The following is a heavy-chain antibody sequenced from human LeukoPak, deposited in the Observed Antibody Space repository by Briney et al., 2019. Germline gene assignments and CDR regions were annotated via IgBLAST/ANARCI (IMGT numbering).Heavy chain of an antibody. J-gene: IGHJ4*02. CDR1: GFTFSSYE. CDR2: ISSSGSTI. CDR3: ARGYSSSWYLD. D-gene: IGHD6-13*01. V-gene: IGHV3-48*03. Sequence: RGSLRLSCAASGFTFSSYEMNWVRQAPGKGLEWVSYISSSGSTIYYADSVKGRFTISRDNAKNSLYLQMNSLRADDTAVYYCARGYSSSWYLDWGQGTLVTVSS.